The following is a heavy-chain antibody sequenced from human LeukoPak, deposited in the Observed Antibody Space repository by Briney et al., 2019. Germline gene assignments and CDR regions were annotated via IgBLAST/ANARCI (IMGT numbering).Heavy chain of an antibody. Sequence: PGGSLRLSCAASGFTFSSYSMNWVRQAPGEGLEWVSSISSSSSYIYYADSVKGRFTISRDNAKNSLYLQMNSLRAEDTAVYYCARDLYDFWSQTPLDPWGQGTLVTVSS. D-gene: IGHD3-3*01. CDR1: GFTFSSYS. J-gene: IGHJ5*02. V-gene: IGHV3-21*01. CDR3: ARDLYDFWSQTPLDP. CDR2: ISSSSSYI.